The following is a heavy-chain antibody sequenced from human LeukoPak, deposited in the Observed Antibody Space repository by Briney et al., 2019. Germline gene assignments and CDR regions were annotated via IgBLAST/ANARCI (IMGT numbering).Heavy chain of an antibody. J-gene: IGHJ4*02. CDR1: GGTFSSYA. V-gene: IGHV1-69*06. CDR2: IIPIFGTA. D-gene: IGHD5-18*01. CDR3: ARGRYSYGYDPFDY. Sequence: ASVKVSCKASGGTFSSYAISWVRQAPGQGLEWMGGIIPIFGTANYAQKFQGRVTITADKSTSAAYMELSSLRSEDTAVYYCARGRYSYGYDPFDYWGQGTLVTVSS.